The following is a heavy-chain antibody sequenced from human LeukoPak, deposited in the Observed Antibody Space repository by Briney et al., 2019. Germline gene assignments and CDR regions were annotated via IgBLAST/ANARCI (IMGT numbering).Heavy chain of an antibody. CDR1: GYTFTGNY. V-gene: IGHV1-2*02. Sequence: ASVKVPCKASGYTFTGNYMHWVRQAPGQGLEWMGLINPNSGGTNYAQKFQGRVTMTRDTSISTAYMELSGLTSDDTALYYCARTPYSTGTYDYWGQGTLVTVSS. CDR2: INPNSGGT. D-gene: IGHD2-8*02. J-gene: IGHJ4*02. CDR3: ARTPYSTGTYDY.